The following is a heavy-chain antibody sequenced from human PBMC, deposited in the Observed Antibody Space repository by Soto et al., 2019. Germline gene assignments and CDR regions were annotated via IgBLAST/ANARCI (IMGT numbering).Heavy chain of an antibody. CDR3: ARDSGSSGCYRLDN. D-gene: IGHD6-19*01. CDR2: ISYDGSNK. J-gene: IGHJ4*02. V-gene: IGHV3-30-3*01. CDR1: GFTFSSYA. Sequence: GGSLRLSCAASGFTFSSYAMHGVRQAPGKGLEWVAVISYDGSNKYYADSVKRRFTISRDNSKNTLYLHINSLRAEDTAVYYCARDSGSSGCYRLDNWGQGTLVTVSS.